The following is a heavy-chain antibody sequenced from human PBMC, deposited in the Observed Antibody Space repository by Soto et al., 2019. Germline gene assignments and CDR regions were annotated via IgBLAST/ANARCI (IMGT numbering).Heavy chain of an antibody. J-gene: IGHJ4*02. CDR2: INPNGNNT. Sequence: QVQLVQSGAEVKKPGASVKVSCKASGHTFTTYYIHWVRQAPGQGLEWMGIINPNGNNTSYAQKFKGGVTMTRDTSTSTLYMELRGLRFDDTAVYYCARVTRTFSFFDYWGQGTLVTVSS. V-gene: IGHV1-46*01. CDR3: ARVTRTFSFFDY. D-gene: IGHD4-17*01. CDR1: GHTFTTYY.